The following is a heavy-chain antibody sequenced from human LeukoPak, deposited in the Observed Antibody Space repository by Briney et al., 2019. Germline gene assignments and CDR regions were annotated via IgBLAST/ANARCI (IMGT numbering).Heavy chain of an antibody. CDR2: ISSSGSTI. V-gene: IGHV3-11*04. Sequence: GGSLRLSCAASGFAFSDSYMSWIRQAPGKGLEWVSYISSSGSTIKYADSVKGRFTIYRDNAKNSLYLQMNSLRAEDTAVYYCARSRLYFDYWGQGTLVTVSS. CDR3: ARSRLYFDY. CDR1: GFAFSDSY. J-gene: IGHJ4*02.